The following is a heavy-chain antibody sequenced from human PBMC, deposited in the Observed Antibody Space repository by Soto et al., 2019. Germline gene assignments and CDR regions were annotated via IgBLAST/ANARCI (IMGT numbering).Heavy chain of an antibody. D-gene: IGHD5-18*01. Sequence: QVQLVQSGAEVKKPGSSVKVSCKASGGTFSSYTISWVRQAPGQGLEWMGRIIPILGIANYAQKFQGRVTITADKSLXTAYMELSSLRSEDTAVYYCATPPLDTAMVYYFDYWGQGTLVTVSS. CDR3: ATPPLDTAMVYYFDY. CDR1: GGTFSSYT. J-gene: IGHJ4*02. V-gene: IGHV1-69*02. CDR2: IIPILGIA.